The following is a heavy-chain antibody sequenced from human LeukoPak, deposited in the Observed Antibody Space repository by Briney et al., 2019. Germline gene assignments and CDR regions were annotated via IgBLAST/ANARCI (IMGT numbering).Heavy chain of an antibody. V-gene: IGHV1-2*02. D-gene: IGHD2-2*01. Sequence: ASVKVSCKASGYMFNGYHMHWVRQAPGQGLEWMGWINPNSVDTKYAQKFQCTATMTSDTSIRTDYMELSRLRFDDTAVYYCARGDQYYYYMDVWGKGTTVTVSS. CDR2: INPNSVDT. CDR1: GYMFNGYH. CDR3: ARGDQYYYYMDV. J-gene: IGHJ6*03.